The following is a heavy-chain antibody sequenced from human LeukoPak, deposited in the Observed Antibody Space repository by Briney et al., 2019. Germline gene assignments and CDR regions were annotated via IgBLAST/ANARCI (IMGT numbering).Heavy chain of an antibody. CDR1: GFTFTVYA. Sequence: PGGSLRLSCSASGFTFTVYAMSWVRQAPGEGLKWVSAIGGCGGDTNYAHLLKGGFTISRDNAKNTLYLEMHSLRADGPALKYWAKTGGDRYFDWRGFDAWGQRSWVSVSS. V-gene: IGHV3-23*01. CDR3: AKTGGDRYFDWRGFDA. J-gene: IGHJ4*02. D-gene: IGHD3-9*01. CDR2: IGGCGGDT.